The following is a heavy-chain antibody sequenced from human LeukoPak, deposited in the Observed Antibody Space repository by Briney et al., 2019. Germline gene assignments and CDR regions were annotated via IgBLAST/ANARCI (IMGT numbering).Heavy chain of an antibody. J-gene: IGHJ4*02. D-gene: IGHD4/OR15-4a*01. V-gene: IGHV4-34*01. Sequence: SETLSLTCAVYGGSFSDYYWSWIRQPPGKGLEWIGEINHSGSTNYNPSLKSRVTISVDTSKNQFSLKLSSVTAADTAVYYCARGDYGHCIDYWGQGTLVTVSS. CDR3: ARGDYGHCIDY. CDR1: GGSFSDYY. CDR2: INHSGST.